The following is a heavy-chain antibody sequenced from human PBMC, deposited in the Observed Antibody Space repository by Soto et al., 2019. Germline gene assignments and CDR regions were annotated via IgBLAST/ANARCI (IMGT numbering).Heavy chain of an antibody. CDR3: AGGSTGGYSGYLSENWFDP. D-gene: IGHD5-12*01. CDR2: ISAYNGNT. V-gene: IGHV1-18*01. J-gene: IGHJ5*02. CDR1: GYTFTSYG. Sequence: QVQLVQSGAEVKKPGASVKVSCKASGYTFTSYGISWVRQAPGQGLEWMGWISAYNGNTNYAQKIQGRVTMTTDTATSTADMERRSPRSDDTAVYDCAGGSTGGYSGYLSENWFDPWCQGTLVTVSS.